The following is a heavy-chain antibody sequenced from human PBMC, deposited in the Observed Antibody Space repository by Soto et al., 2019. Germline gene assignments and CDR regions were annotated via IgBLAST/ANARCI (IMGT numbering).Heavy chain of an antibody. CDR2: IIPIFGTA. V-gene: IGHV1-69*05. CDR1: GGTFSSYA. CDR3: ARGESIASFWLDY. J-gene: IGHJ4*02. D-gene: IGHD6-6*01. Sequence: QVQLVQSGAEVKKPGSSVKVSCKASGGTFSSYAISWVRQAPEQGLEWMGGIIPIFGTANYAQKFQGRVKITTDESTSTANMELSSLRSEDTAMYYCARGESIASFWLDYWGQGTLVTVSS.